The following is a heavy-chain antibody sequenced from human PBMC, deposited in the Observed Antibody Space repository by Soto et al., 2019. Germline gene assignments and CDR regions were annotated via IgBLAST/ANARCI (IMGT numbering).Heavy chain of an antibody. V-gene: IGHV4-39*01. Sequence: SETLSLTCTVSGGSISSSSYYWGWIRQPPGKGLEWIGSIYYSGSTYYNPSLKSRVTISVDTSKNQFSLKLSSVTAADTAVYYCARGRRTTVTIDYWGQGTLVTVS. CDR1: GGSISSSSYY. D-gene: IGHD4-17*01. J-gene: IGHJ4*02. CDR2: IYYSGST. CDR3: ARGRRTTVTIDY.